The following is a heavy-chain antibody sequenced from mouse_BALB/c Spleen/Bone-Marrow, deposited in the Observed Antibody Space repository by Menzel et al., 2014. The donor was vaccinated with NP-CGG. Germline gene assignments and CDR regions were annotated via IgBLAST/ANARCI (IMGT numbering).Heavy chain of an antibody. V-gene: IGHV1-52*01. J-gene: IGHJ4*01. CDR2: IDPSTSET. CDR1: DYTFTTYW. Sequence: VQLQQSGPDLVRPGSSVKMSCKASDYTFTTYWMHWVKQRPGQGLEWIGMIDPSTSETRLNQKFKDKATLIVDKSSNTAYMQLSSLTTEDSAVYYCARRTLAMDYWGQGTSVTVSS. CDR3: ARRTLAMDY.